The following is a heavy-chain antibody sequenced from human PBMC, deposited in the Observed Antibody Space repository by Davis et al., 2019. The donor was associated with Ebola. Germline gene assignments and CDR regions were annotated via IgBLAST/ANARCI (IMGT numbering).Heavy chain of an antibody. Sequence: PGGSLRLSCAASGFTFSGSSMHWVRQASGKGLEWVCHIRSKANSYATAYGASVKGRFTISRDDSKNTAYLQMNSLKTEDTAVYYCTTQGNIVATGHDYWGQGTLVTVSS. CDR2: IRSKANSYAT. J-gene: IGHJ4*02. D-gene: IGHD5-12*01. V-gene: IGHV3-73*01. CDR3: TTQGNIVATGHDY. CDR1: GFTFSGSS.